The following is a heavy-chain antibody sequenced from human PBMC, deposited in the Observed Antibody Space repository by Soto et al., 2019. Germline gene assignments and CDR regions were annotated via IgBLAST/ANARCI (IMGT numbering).Heavy chain of an antibody. D-gene: IGHD2-2*01. J-gene: IGHJ5*02. CDR3: ARHQGIVVVPAAIRGWFDP. CDR1: GGSISSSSYY. CDR2: IYYSGST. Sequence: PSETLSLTCTVSGGSISSSSYYWGWIRQPPGKGLEWIGSIYYSGSTYYNPSLKSRVTISVDTSKNQFSLKLSSVTAADTAVYYCARHQGIVVVPAAIRGWFDPCGQGTLVTVSS. V-gene: IGHV4-39*01.